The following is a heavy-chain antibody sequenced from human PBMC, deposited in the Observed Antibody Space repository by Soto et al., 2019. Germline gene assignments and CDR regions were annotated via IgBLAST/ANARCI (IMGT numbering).Heavy chain of an antibody. CDR3: VRLFYYGSGSWVE. J-gene: IGHJ4*02. V-gene: IGHV1-8*01. D-gene: IGHD3-10*01. Sequence: QVQLVQSGAEVKKPGASGKVSCKASGYTFTSYDINWVRQATGQGLEWMGWVNPNNGHTGYAQKFQGRVTMTRNTSISTAYMELDSLRSEDTAVYYCVRLFYYGSGSWVEWGQGTLVTVSS. CDR2: VNPNNGHT. CDR1: GYTFTSYD.